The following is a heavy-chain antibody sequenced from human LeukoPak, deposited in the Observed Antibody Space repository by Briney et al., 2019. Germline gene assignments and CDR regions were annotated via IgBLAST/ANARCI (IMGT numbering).Heavy chain of an antibody. J-gene: IGHJ4*02. Sequence: GGPLTLSCAASGLTFSSYAMSWPRQAPGKGLEWVSDISGSGGSTYYADSVKGRFTISRDNSKNTLYLQMNSLRAECTAVYYCAKEGRGAYRPVVYWGQGALVTVSS. D-gene: IGHD5-12*01. CDR3: AKEGRGAYRPVVY. CDR1: GLTFSSYA. CDR2: ISGSGGST. V-gene: IGHV3-23*01.